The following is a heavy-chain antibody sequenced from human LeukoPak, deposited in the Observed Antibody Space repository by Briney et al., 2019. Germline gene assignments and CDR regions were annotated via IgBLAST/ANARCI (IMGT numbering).Heavy chain of an antibody. J-gene: IGHJ4*02. D-gene: IGHD6-13*01. CDR1: GFAFSTYG. Sequence: PGRSLRLSCAASGFAFSTYGMHWVRQAPGKGLEWVAFIRYDGSNKYYADSVKGRFTISRDNSKNTLYLQMNSLRAEDTAVYYCAKTPSDEQQLVPDYWGQGTLVTVSS. CDR3: AKTPSDEQQLVPDY. V-gene: IGHV3-30*02. CDR2: IRYDGSNK.